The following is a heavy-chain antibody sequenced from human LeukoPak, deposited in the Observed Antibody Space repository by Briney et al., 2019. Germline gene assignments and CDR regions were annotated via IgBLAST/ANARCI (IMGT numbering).Heavy chain of an antibody. CDR3: TSRPHIIIVGGPGTFDY. J-gene: IGHJ4*02. D-gene: IGHD1-26*01. V-gene: IGHV1-2*02. CDR2: INPNSGGT. Sequence: ASVKVSCKASGYTFTAYYMHWVRQAPGQGLEWMGWINPNSGGTNYAQKFQARVTMTRDTSITTAYMELSSLRSDDTAVYYCTSRPHIIIVGGPGTFDYWGQGTLVTVSS. CDR1: GYTFTAYY.